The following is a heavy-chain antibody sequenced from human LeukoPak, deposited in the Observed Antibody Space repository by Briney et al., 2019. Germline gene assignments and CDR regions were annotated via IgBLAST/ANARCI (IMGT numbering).Heavy chain of an antibody. CDR1: GYTFTGYY. Sequence: ASVKVSCKVSGYTFTGYYMHWVRQAPGQGLEWMGWINPNSGGTNYAQNFQGWVTMTRDTSISTAYMELSRLRSDDTAVYYCAGGYCSSTSCYNIDYWGQGTLVTVSS. J-gene: IGHJ4*02. CDR3: AGGYCSSTSCYNIDY. CDR2: INPNSGGT. V-gene: IGHV1-2*04. D-gene: IGHD2-2*01.